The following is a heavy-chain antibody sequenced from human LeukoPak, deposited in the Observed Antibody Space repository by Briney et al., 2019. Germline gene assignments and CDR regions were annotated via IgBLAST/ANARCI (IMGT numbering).Heavy chain of an antibody. Sequence: GGSLRLSCAASGFTFSSYSMNWVRQAPGKGLEWVSSISSSSSYIYYADSVKGLFTISRDNAKNSLYLQMNSLRAEDTAVYYCARYHSSGYYSYYYYGMDVWGQGTTVTVSS. V-gene: IGHV3-21*01. J-gene: IGHJ6*02. CDR1: GFTFSSYS. D-gene: IGHD3-22*01. CDR2: ISSSSSYI. CDR3: ARYHSSGYYSYYYYGMDV.